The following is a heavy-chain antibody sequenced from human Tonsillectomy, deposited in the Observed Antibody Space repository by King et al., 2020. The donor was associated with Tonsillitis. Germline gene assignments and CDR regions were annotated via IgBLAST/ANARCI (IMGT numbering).Heavy chain of an antibody. D-gene: IGHD3-22*01. V-gene: IGHV4-39*01. CDR3: ARREAGDSSGYYYVFRDY. Sequence: QLQESGPGLVKPSETLSLTCTVSGGSISSSSYYWGWIRQPPGKGLEWIGNIYYSGSTYYNPSLKSRVTISVDTSKNQFSLKLSSVTAADTAVYYCARREAGDSSGYYYVFRDYWGQGTLVTVSS. CDR1: GGSISSSSYY. CDR2: IYYSGST. J-gene: IGHJ4*02.